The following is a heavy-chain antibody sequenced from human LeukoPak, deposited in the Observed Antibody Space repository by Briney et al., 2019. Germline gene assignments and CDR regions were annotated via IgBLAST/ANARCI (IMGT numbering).Heavy chain of an antibody. Sequence: GGSLRLSCAASGFTFSDYYMSWIRQAPRKGLEWVSYISSSGSTIYYADSVKGRFTISRDNAKNSLYLQMNSLRAEDTAVYYCARDPDPPHTQYYDSSGAFDYWGQGTLVTVSS. D-gene: IGHD3-22*01. J-gene: IGHJ4*02. CDR3: ARDPDPPHTQYYDSSGAFDY. V-gene: IGHV3-11*01. CDR1: GFTFSDYY. CDR2: ISSSGSTI.